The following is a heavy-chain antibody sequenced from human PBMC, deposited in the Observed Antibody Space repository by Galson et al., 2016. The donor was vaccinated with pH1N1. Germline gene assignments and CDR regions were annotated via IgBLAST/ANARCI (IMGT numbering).Heavy chain of an antibody. Sequence: LRLSCAASGFTFSNYLMSWVRQAPGKGLEWVANIKQDGSETHYVDSVKGRFTISRDNAKNSLYLQMGSLRAEDTAVYYCVRDHDLCDSDPSHYYRGLDFWGQGTTVTVSS. CDR2: IKQDGSET. CDR1: GFTFSNYL. D-gene: IGHD2-21*02. CDR3: VRDHDLCDSDPSHYYRGLDF. V-gene: IGHV3-7*01. J-gene: IGHJ6*02.